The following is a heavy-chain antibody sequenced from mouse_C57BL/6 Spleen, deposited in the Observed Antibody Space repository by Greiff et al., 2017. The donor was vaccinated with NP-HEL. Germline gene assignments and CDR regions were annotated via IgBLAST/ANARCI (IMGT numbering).Heavy chain of an antibody. CDR1: GYAFSSSW. Sequence: VQLQQSGPELVKPGASVKISCKASGYAFSSSWMNWVKQRPGKGLEWIGRIYPGDGDTNYNGKFKGKATLTADKSSSTAYMQLSSLTSEDSAVYYCARSASRGWEVDVWGKGTTVTVSS. CDR2: IYPGDGDT. D-gene: IGHD6-1*01. V-gene: IGHV1-82*01. J-gene: IGHJ1*03. CDR3: ARSASRGWEVDV.